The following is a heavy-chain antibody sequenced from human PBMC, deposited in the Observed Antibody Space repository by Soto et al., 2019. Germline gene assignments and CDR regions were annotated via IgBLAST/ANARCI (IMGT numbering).Heavy chain of an antibody. V-gene: IGHV2-5*02. CDR2: IYWDDDK. J-gene: IGHJ4*02. CDR1: GFSLSTSGVG. D-gene: IGHD3-10*01. Sequence: SGPTLVNPTQTLTLTCTFSGFSLSTSGVGVGWIRQPPGEALEWLTLIYWDDDKRYSPSLKTSLTITKDTSKNQVVLTMTNMDPVDTATYYCARYYFGSGLYFFDYWGQGTLVTVSS. CDR3: ARYYFGSGLYFFDY.